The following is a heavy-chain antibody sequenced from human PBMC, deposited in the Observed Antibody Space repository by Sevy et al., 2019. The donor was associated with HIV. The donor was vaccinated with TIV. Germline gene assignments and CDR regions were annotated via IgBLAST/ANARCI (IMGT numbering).Heavy chain of an antibody. CDR3: ARVNIPAAE. CDR1: GFTFSTYW. CDR2: INSDGRGT. Sequence: GGSLRLSCAASGFTFSTYWMHWVRQVPGKGLVWVSRINSDGRGTTYAGSVKGRFTISRDNAKNTLDLQMNSLRVEDTAVYYWARVNIPAAEWGQGALVTVSS. J-gene: IGHJ4*02. V-gene: IGHV3-74*01. D-gene: IGHD6-13*01.